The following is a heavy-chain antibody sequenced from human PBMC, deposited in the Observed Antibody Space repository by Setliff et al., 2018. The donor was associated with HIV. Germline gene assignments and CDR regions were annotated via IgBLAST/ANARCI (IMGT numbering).Heavy chain of an antibody. CDR2: INHSGRT. V-gene: IGHV4-34*01. Sequence: PSETLSLTCAVSGGSFSGYHWNWIRQPPGKGLEWIGEINHSGRTNYNPSLKSRVTISVDTSKNQFSLKLRSVTAADTAMYYCARVSITYWYSIPTFYYYYMDVWGKGTKVTVSS. CDR3: ARVSITYWYSIPTFYYYYMDV. D-gene: IGHD2-15*01. CDR1: GGSFSGYH. J-gene: IGHJ6*03.